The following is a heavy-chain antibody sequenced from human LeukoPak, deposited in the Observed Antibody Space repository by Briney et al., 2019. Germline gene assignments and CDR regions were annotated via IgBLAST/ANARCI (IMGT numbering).Heavy chain of an antibody. CDR3: ARGWRITMVRGGSWFAP. D-gene: IGHD3-10*01. CDR2: INHSGST. CDR1: GGSFSGYY. J-gene: IGHJ5*02. Sequence: SETLSLTCAVYGGSFSGYYWSWIRQPPGKGLEWIGEINHSGSTNYNPSLKSRVTISVDTSKNQFSLKLSSVTAADTAVYYCARGWRITMVRGGSWFAPWGPGTLVTVSS. V-gene: IGHV4-34*01.